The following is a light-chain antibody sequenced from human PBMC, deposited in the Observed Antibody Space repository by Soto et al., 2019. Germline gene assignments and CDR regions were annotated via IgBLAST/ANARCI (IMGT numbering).Light chain of an antibody. V-gene: IGKV3-20*01. Sequence: EIVLTQSPGTLSLSPGERATLSCRASQSVSSRSLAWYQQRPGQAPRLLIYDASSGATGIPDRFSGSGSGTDFTLTISRLEPEDFAVYYCQQYGSSPLTFGGGTKVEIK. J-gene: IGKJ4*01. CDR1: QSVSSRS. CDR3: QQYGSSPLT. CDR2: DAS.